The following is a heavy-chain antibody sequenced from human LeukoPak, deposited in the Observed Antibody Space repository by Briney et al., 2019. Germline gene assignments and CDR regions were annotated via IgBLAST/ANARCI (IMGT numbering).Heavy chain of an antibody. J-gene: IGHJ6*03. D-gene: IGHD2-2*01. CDR2: IGTAGDT. Sequence: GGSLRLSCAASGFTFSSYDMHWVRQATGKGLEWVSAIGTAGDTYYPGSVKGRFTISRENAKNSLYLQMNSLRAGDTAVYYCARASRNYYYYYMDVWGKGTTATVSS. CDR3: ARASRNYYYYYMDV. V-gene: IGHV3-13*01. CDR1: GFTFSSYD.